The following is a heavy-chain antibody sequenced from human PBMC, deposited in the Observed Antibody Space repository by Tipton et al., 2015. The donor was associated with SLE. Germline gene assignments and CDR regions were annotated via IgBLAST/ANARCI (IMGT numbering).Heavy chain of an antibody. CDR3: ARDPHLGYCSGGSCTGTLDV. V-gene: IGHV1-46*01. CDR1: GYTFTNYY. J-gene: IGHJ6*02. CDR2: ITPNGGST. Sequence: QVQLVQSGAEVKRPGASVKVSCKSSGYTFTNYYIHWVRQAPGQGLEWMGLITPNGGSTRYAQKFQDRVTMTSDTSTSTVYMELSTLRSEDTALYYCARDPHLGYCSGGSCTGTLDVWGQGTTVTVSS. D-gene: IGHD2-15*01.